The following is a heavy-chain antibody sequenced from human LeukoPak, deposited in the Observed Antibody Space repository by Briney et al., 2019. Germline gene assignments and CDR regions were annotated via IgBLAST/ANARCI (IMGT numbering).Heavy chain of an antibody. D-gene: IGHD3-10*01. CDR2: IYYSGST. Sequence: PGGSLRLSCAASGFTFSSYSMNWVRQPPGKGLEWIGNIYYSGSTYYNPSLKSRVTISVDTSKNHFSLKLNSVTAADTAVYYCAKPSNYYGSATDAFDFWGQGTMVTVSS. V-gene: IGHV4-59*12. J-gene: IGHJ3*01. CDR1: GFTFSSYS. CDR3: AKPSNYYGSATDAFDF.